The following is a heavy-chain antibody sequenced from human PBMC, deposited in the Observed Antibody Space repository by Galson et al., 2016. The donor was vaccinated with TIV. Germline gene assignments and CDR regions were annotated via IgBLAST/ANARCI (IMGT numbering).Heavy chain of an antibody. Sequence: SLRLSCAASGFSFSSYWMHWVRQAPGRGLVWVSRIDRDGQRITYADSVKGRFTISRDKVKNTLYLQMNSLRVDDTAVYYCVRDVFRSGGGNSRSSGFDYWGQGTLVTVSS. V-gene: IGHV3-74*01. CDR2: IDRDGQRI. D-gene: IGHD6-6*01. CDR1: GFSFSSYW. CDR3: VRDVFRSGGGNSRSSGFDY. J-gene: IGHJ4*02.